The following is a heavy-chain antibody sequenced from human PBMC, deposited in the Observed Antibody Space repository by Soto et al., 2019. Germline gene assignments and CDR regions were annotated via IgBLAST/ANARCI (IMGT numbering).Heavy chain of an antibody. V-gene: IGHV2-5*02. CDR1: GFSLSTSGVG. CDR3: AHRPSIAVAGEFDY. Sequence: SGPTLVNPTQTLTLTCTFSGFSLSTSGVGVGWIRQPPGKALEWLALIYWDDDKRYSPSLKSRLTITKGTSKNQVVLTMTNMDPVDTATYYCAHRPSIAVAGEFDYWGQGTLVTVSS. CDR2: IYWDDDK. D-gene: IGHD6-19*01. J-gene: IGHJ4*02.